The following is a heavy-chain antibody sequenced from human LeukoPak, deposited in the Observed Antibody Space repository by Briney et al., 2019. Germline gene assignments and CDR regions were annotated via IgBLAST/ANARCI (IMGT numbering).Heavy chain of an antibody. CDR1: GFTFSSYA. CDR2: IKEDGSKK. V-gene: IGHV3-7*03. CDR3: ATPLDYHDNSGFHQGGD. D-gene: IGHD3-22*01. Sequence: GGSLRLPCAASGFTFSSYAMSWVRQAPGKGLEWVANIKEDGSKKNYVDSVKGRFTISRDNAKNSLYLQMTSLRAEDTAMYYCATPLDYHDNSGFHQGGDWGQGTLVTVSS. J-gene: IGHJ4*02.